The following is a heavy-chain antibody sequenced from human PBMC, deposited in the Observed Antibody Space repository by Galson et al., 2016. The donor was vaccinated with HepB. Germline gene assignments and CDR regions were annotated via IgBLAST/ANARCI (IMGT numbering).Heavy chain of an antibody. Sequence: SLRLSCAASGFTLSSYGMHWVRQAPGKGLEWVAVIWYDGGKNNYAGSVKGRFTISRDTSKNTLYLQMTSLRVEDTAVYYCARGCGGDCYSVSGYWGQGTLVTV. J-gene: IGHJ4*02. V-gene: IGHV3-33*01. D-gene: IGHD2-21*02. CDR1: GFTLSSYG. CDR2: IWYDGGKN. CDR3: ARGCGGDCYSVSGY.